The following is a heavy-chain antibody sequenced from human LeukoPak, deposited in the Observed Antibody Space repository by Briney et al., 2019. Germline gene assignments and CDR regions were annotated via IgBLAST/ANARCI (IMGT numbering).Heavy chain of an antibody. CDR2: IYYSGST. CDR1: GGSISSYY. J-gene: IGHJ2*01. V-gene: IGHV4-59*01. CDR3: ARGKVQLWLRYWYFDL. D-gene: IGHD5-18*01. Sequence: SETLSLTCTVSGGSISSYYWSWIRQPPGKGLEWIGYIYYSGSTNYNPSLKSRVTISVDTSKNQFSLKLSSVTAADTAVYYCARGKVQLWLRYWYFDLWGRGTLVTVSS.